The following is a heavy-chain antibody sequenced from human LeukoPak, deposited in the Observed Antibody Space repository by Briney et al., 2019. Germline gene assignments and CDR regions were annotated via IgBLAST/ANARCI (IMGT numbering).Heavy chain of an antibody. Sequence: GGSLRLSCAASGFSFSKYNMNWVRQAPGKGLEWVSSISSGGSYIYYADSVKGRFTISRDNTKNSLYLQMNSLRAEDTAVYYCARDEGSGWYEYFDYWGQGTLVTVSS. J-gene: IGHJ4*02. V-gene: IGHV3-21*01. CDR3: ARDEGSGWYEYFDY. CDR2: ISSGGSYI. CDR1: GFSFSKYN. D-gene: IGHD6-19*01.